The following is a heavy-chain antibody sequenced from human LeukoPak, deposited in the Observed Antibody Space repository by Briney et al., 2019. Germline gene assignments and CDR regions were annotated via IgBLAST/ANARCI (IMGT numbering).Heavy chain of an antibody. Sequence: VGSLRLSCAASGFTSRSYAMTWVRQAPGKGLEWVSAMSSSVRLTYYADAVKGRFTVSRDNSKNTLYLQMTSLRAEDTAVYYCAKAVGFDWYWHYWGQGTLVTVSS. CDR1: GFTSRSYA. D-gene: IGHD3-9*01. V-gene: IGHV3-23*01. J-gene: IGHJ4*02. CDR3: AKAVGFDWYWHY. CDR2: MSSSVRLT.